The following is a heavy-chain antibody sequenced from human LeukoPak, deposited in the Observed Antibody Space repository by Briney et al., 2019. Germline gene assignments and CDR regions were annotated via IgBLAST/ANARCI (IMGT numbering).Heavy chain of an antibody. V-gene: IGHV3-30-3*01. CDR2: ISYDGSNK. CDR1: GFTFSSYA. D-gene: IGHD3-3*01. CDR3: AREGATGDFWSGYPNY. Sequence: PGGSLRLSCAASGFTFSSYAMHWVRQAPGKGLEWVAVISYDGSNKYYADSVKGRFTISRDNSKNTLYLQMNSLRAEDTAVYYCAREGATGDFWSGYPNYWGQGTLVTVSS. J-gene: IGHJ4*02.